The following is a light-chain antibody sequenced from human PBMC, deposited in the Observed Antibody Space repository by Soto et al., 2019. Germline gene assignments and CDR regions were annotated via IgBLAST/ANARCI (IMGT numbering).Light chain of an antibody. J-gene: IGKJ5*01. CDR1: QSISEY. Sequence: DIQMTQSPSSLSSSVGDTVTITCRASQSISEYLNWYQQEPGKAPRLLIYAASNLDNGVPSRFSGSGSGTTFTLTIRSLKPEDFETYYCQQSYSFPRTFGQGTRLEIK. CDR2: AAS. CDR3: QQSYSFPRT. V-gene: IGKV1-39*01.